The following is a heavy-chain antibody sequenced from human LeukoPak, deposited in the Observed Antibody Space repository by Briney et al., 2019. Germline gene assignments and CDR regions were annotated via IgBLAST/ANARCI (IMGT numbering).Heavy chain of an antibody. D-gene: IGHD3-10*01. Sequence: GGSLRLSCTASGFTYDDYAMHWVRQAPGKGLEWVSLISGDGGSTNYADSVKGRFTISRDNNKNSLYLQMNSLRTEDTALYYCAKATASGSYLVDYWGQGTLVTVSS. V-gene: IGHV3-43*02. J-gene: IGHJ4*02. CDR3: AKATASGSYLVDY. CDR1: GFTYDDYA. CDR2: ISGDGGST.